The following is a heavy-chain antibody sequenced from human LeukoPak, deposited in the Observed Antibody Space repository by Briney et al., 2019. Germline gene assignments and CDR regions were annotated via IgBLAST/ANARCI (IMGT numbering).Heavy chain of an antibody. CDR1: GYTFTDYF. CDR3: ARAETYYYYYMDV. Sequence: GASVKVSCKASGYTFTDYFMHWVRQAPGQGPEWMGWINPNSGGTNFAQKFQGRVTMTRDTSISTAYMELSRLRSDDTAVYYCARAETYYYYYMDVWGKGTTVTVSS. V-gene: IGHV1-2*02. CDR2: INPNSGGT. J-gene: IGHJ6*03.